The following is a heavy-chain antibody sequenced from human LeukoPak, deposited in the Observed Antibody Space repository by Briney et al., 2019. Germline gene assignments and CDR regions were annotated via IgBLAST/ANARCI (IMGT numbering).Heavy chain of an antibody. CDR3: AREEKEDSFDY. D-gene: IGHD2-15*01. V-gene: IGHV3-9*01. Sequence: GGSLRLSCAASGFTFDDYAMHWVRQTPGKGLEWVSGISWNSDSIAYGDSVKGRFTISRDNAKNTLYLQMNSLRAEDTAVYYCAREEKEDSFDYWGQGTLVTVSS. CDR2: ISWNSDSI. CDR1: GFTFDDYA. J-gene: IGHJ4*02.